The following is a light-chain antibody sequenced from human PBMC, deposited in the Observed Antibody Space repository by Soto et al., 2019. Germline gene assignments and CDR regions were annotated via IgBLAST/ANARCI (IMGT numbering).Light chain of an antibody. J-gene: IGKJ1*01. CDR3: QQYGSSPPMT. CDR2: VAS. Sequence: EIVLTPSPGTLSLSPGARATLSYRASQSVSSYSLAWYQQKPGQAPRLLIYVASSRATDIPDRFSGSGSGTDFTLTVSRLEPEDLGVYYCQQYGSSPPMTFGEGTKVEIK. V-gene: IGKV3-20*01. CDR1: QSVSSYS.